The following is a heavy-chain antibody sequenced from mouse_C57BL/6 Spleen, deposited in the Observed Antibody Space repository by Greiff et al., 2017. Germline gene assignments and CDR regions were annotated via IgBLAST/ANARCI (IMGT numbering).Heavy chain of an antibody. V-gene: IGHV1-80*01. CDR1: GYAFSSYW. J-gene: IGHJ2*01. CDR2: IYPGDGDT. CDR3: ARSYGNYGSYFDY. Sequence: QVQLKQSGAELVKPVASVKISCKASGYAFSSYWMNWVKQRPGKGLEWIGQIYPGDGDTNYNGKFKGKATLTADKSSSTAYMQLSSLTSEDSAVYFCARSYGNYGSYFDYWGQGTTLTVSS. D-gene: IGHD2-1*01.